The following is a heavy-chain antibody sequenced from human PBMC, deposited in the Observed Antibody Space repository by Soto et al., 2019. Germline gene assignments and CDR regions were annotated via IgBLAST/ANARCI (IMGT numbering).Heavy chain of an antibody. J-gene: IGHJ5*01. CDR2: ISASDTTT. CDR3: ARCRGDDCYASFDS. Sequence: EVQLLESGGGLVQPGGSLRLSCAASGFTFSTYGITWVRHSPGKGLEWVSSISASDTTTSYADSVKGRFTISRDNRKNTVYLQTYSLRVEDTAIYYCARCRGDDCYASFDSWGQGTLGTVSS. CDR1: GFTFSTYG. V-gene: IGHV3-23*01. D-gene: IGHD2-21*02.